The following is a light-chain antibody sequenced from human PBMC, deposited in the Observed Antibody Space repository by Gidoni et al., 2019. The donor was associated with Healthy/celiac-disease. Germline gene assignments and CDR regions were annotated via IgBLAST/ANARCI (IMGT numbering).Light chain of an antibody. CDR3: QQYGSSPPYS. Sequence: EIVLPQSPGTLPLSPGERPTLSCRASQSVSSNYLAWYQQKPGQAPRLLIYGASSRATGIPDRFSGSGSGTDFTLTISRLEPEDFAVYYCQQYGSSPPYSFGQGTKLEIK. J-gene: IGKJ2*03. CDR2: GAS. CDR1: QSVSSNY. V-gene: IGKV3-20*01.